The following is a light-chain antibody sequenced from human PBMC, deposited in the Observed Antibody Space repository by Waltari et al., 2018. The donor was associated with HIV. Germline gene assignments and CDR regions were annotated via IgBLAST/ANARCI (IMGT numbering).Light chain of an antibody. CDR2: AAS. J-gene: IGKJ3*01. V-gene: IGKV1-27*01. CDR1: QGISNH. Sequence: DIQMTQSPPSLSASVRDRVTITCRASQGISNHLAWYQQKPGKLPQLLIYAASTLQSGVPSRFSGSGSGTDFTLTISSLQPEDVATYYCQTYDSAPFTFGPGTKVDIK. CDR3: QTYDSAPFT.